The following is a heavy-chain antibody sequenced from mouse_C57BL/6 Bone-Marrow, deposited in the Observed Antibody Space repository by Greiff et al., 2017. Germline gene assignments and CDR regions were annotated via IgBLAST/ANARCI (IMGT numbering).Heavy chain of an antibody. V-gene: IGHV5-6*01. D-gene: IGHD1-2*01. CDR1: GFTFSSYG. Sequence: DVQLVESGGDLVKPGGSLKLSCAASGFTFSSYGMSWVRQTPDKRLEWVATISSGGSYTYYPDSVKGRFTISRDNAKNTLYLQMSSLKSEDTAMYYCARHGTTAAYWGQGTLVTVSA. J-gene: IGHJ3*01. CDR2: ISSGGSYT. CDR3: ARHGTTAAY.